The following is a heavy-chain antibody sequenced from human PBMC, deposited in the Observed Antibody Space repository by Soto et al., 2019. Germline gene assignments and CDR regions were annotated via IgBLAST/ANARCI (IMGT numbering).Heavy chain of an antibody. CDR1: GFTFSSYA. CDR3: ASHPLVPAATTYYFDY. Sequence: GGSLRLSCAASGFTFSSYAMSWVRQAPGKGLEWVSAISGSGGSTYYADSVKGRFTISRDNSKNTLYLQMNSLRAEDTAVYYCASHPLVPAATTYYFDYWGQGTLVTVSS. V-gene: IGHV3-23*01. D-gene: IGHD2-2*01. CDR2: ISGSGGST. J-gene: IGHJ4*02.